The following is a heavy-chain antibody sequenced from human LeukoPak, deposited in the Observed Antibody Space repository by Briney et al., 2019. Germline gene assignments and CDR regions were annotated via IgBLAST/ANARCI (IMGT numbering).Heavy chain of an antibody. CDR1: GYTFTSYG. D-gene: IGHD3-3*01. CDR2: ISVNNGNT. J-gene: IGHJ4*02. Sequence: GASVKVSCKASGYTFTSYGISWVRQAPGKGLEWMGWISVNNGNTHYAQKFQGRVTMTTDTSTSTAYMEVRSLRSDDTAVYYCQRITIFGVVIDFDYWGLGTLVTVSS. CDR3: QRITIFGVVIDFDY. V-gene: IGHV1-18*01.